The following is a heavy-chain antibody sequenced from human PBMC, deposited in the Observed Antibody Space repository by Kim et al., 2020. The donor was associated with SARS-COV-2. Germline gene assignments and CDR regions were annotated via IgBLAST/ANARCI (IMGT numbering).Heavy chain of an antibody. CDR3: ARVFRRDLSSSWYLYYYYGMDV. CDR2: ISYDGSNK. Sequence: GGSLRLSCAASGFTFSSYAMHWVRQAPGKGLEWVAVISYDGSNKYYADSVKGRFTISRDNSKNTLYLQMNSLRAEDTAVYYCARVFRRDLSSSWYLYYYYGMDVRGQGTPGTGSS. V-gene: IGHV3-30-3*01. D-gene: IGHD6-13*01. CDR1: GFTFSSYA. J-gene: IGHJ6*02.